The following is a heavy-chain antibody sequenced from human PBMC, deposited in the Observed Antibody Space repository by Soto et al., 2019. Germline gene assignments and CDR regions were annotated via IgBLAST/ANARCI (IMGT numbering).Heavy chain of an antibody. V-gene: IGHV3-7*01. CDR3: ARESGYSYGTRYYYGMDV. Sequence: GGSLRLSCAASGFTFSSYWMSWVRQAPGKGLEWVANIKQDGSEEYYVDSVKGRFTISRDNAKNSLYLQMNSLRAEDTAVYYCARESGYSYGTRYYYGMDVWGQGTTVTVSS. D-gene: IGHD5-18*01. J-gene: IGHJ6*02. CDR2: IKQDGSEE. CDR1: GFTFSSYW.